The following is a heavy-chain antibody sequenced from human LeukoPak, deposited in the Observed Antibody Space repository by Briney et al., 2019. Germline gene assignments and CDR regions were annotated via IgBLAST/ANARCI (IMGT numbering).Heavy chain of an antibody. D-gene: IGHD5-18*01. CDR2: INHSGST. J-gene: IGHJ4*02. V-gene: IGHV4-34*01. CDR1: GGSFSGYY. Sequence: SETLSLTCAVYGGSFSGYYWSWIRQPPGKGLEWIGEINHSGSTNYNASLKSRVTISGDTSKNQFSLNLTSMTAADTAVYYCSLRRTYSYGWFDYWGLGTLVTVSS. CDR3: SLRRTYSYGWFDY.